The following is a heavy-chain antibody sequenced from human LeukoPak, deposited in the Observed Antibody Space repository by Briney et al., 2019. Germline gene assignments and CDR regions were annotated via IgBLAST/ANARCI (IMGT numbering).Heavy chain of an antibody. J-gene: IGHJ6*03. CDR1: GGSISSYY. CDR2: IYYSGST. D-gene: IGHD3-10*01. V-gene: IGHV4-59*01. CDR3: ARTYYGSGSLYYYYYYMDV. Sequence: SETLSLTCTVSGGSISSYYWSWIRQPPGKGLEWIGYIYYSGSTNYNPSLKSRVTISVDTSKNQFSLKLSSVTAAGTAVYYCARTYYGSGSLYYYYYYMDVWGKGTTVTVSS.